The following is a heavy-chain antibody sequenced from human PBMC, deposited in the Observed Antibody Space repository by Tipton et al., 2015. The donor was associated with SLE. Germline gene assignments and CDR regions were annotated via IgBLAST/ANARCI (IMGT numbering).Heavy chain of an antibody. D-gene: IGHD7-27*01. CDR3: ARHAQLGREYWYFDL. V-gene: IGHV4-39*01. J-gene: IGHJ2*01. CDR2: IYYSGST. Sequence: GLVKPSETLSLTCTVSGGSISSSSYYWGWIRQPPGKGLEWIGSIYYSGSTYYNPSLKSRVTISVDTSKNQFSLKLSSVTAADTAVYYCARHAQLGREYWYFDLWGRGTLVTVSS. CDR1: GGSISSSSYY.